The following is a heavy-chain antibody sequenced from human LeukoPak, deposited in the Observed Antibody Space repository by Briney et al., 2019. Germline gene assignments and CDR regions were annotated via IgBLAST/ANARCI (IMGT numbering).Heavy chain of an antibody. D-gene: IGHD3-22*01. CDR2: ISWNSGTI. Sequence: GGSLRLSCAGSGFIFNNYAMHWVRQPSGKGLEWVSGISWNSGTIDYADSVRGRFTISRDNAKNSLYLQMNSLRAEDTAVYYCARVHLYYYDSSGLDYWGQGTLVTVSS. CDR3: ARVHLYYYDSSGLDY. V-gene: IGHV3-9*01. CDR1: GFIFNNYA. J-gene: IGHJ4*02.